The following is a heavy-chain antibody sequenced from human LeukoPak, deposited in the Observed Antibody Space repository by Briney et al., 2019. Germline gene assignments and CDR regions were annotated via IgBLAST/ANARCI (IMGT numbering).Heavy chain of an antibody. CDR2: IYYTGST. CDR1: GVSICSSR. Sequence: SDPLSLMCSVSGVSICSSRWKWIRRPRGGGLEWIGYIYYTGSTNYNPSLKSRVTISLDTPKNQFSLRLSTVTAADTAVYYCARDVGATTSYFDYWGQGTLVTVSS. CDR3: ARDVGATTSYFDY. V-gene: IGHV4-59*01. J-gene: IGHJ4*02. D-gene: IGHD1-26*01.